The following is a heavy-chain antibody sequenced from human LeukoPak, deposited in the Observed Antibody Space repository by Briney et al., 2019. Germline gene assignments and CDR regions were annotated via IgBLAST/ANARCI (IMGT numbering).Heavy chain of an antibody. D-gene: IGHD3-3*01. Sequence: ASVKVSCKDSGYTFTGYYMHWVRQAPGQGLEWMGWINPNSGGTNYAQKFQGRVTMTRDTSISTAYMELSRLRSDDTAVYYCARASRDYDFWSGYLDYYYYMDVWGKGTTVTVSS. CDR3: ARASRDYDFWSGYLDYYYYMDV. V-gene: IGHV1-2*02. J-gene: IGHJ6*03. CDR1: GYTFTGYY. CDR2: INPNSGGT.